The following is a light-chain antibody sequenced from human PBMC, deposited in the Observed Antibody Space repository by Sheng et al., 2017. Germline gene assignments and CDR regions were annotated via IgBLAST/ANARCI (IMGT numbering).Light chain of an antibody. CDR2: AAS. J-gene: IGKJ5*01. CDR3: QQYNDFSGT. Sequence: AIWLTQSPSLLSASTGDRVNISCRVSQAISTYLAWYQQKPGKAPELLIYAASTLQRGVPSRFSGSGSGTLFTLTISCLQSEDFATYFCQQYNDFSGTFGQGTRLEIK. CDR1: QAISTY. V-gene: IGKV1D-8*02.